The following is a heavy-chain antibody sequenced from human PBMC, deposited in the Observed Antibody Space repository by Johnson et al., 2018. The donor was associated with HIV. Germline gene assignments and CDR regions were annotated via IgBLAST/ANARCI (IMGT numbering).Heavy chain of an antibody. J-gene: IGHJ3*02. Sequence: VQVVESGGGLVQPGGSLRLSCAASGFTFSSYAMSWVRQAPGKGLEWVSAISGSGGSTYYADSVKGRFTVSRDYSKSTLYLQRNSLRADDTAVYYCARDLAVRSGWYAFDIWGQGTMVTVSS. V-gene: IGHV3-23*04. CDR2: ISGSGGST. D-gene: IGHD6-13*01. CDR1: GFTFSSYA. CDR3: ARDLAVRSGWYAFDI.